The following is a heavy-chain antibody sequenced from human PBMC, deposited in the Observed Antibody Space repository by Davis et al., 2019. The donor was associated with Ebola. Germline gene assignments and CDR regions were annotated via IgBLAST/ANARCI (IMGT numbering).Heavy chain of an antibody. CDR3: AKDYGLVGTGAFDI. CDR2: ISSSSSYI. V-gene: IGHV3-21*04. J-gene: IGHJ3*02. CDR1: GFTFSSYS. Sequence: GESLKISCAASGFTFSSYSMNWVRQAPGKGLEWVSSISSSSSYIYYADSVKGRFTISRDNAKNSLYLQMNSLRAEDTAVYYCAKDYGLVGTGAFDIWGQGTMVTVSS. D-gene: IGHD1-26*01.